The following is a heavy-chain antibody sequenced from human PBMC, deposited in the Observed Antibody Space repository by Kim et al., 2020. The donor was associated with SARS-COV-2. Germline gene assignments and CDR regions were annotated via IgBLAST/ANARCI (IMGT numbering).Heavy chain of an antibody. J-gene: IGHJ4*02. CDR2: IYYSGST. CDR1: CGSISSSSYY. Sequence: SETLSLTCTVSCGSISSSSYYWGWIRQPPGKGLEWIGSIYYSGSTYYNPSLKSRVTISVDTSKNQFSLKLSSVTAADTAVYYCARLSGGRGAFDYWGQGTLVTVSS. D-gene: IGHD3-10*02. CDR3: ARLSGGRGAFDY. V-gene: IGHV4-39*01.